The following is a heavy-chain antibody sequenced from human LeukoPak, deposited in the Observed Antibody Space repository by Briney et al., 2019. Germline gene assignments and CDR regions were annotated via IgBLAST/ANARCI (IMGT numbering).Heavy chain of an antibody. CDR1: GGTFSSYA. J-gene: IGHJ4*02. V-gene: IGHV1-69*04. D-gene: IGHD5-18*01. CDR2: IIPILGIA. Sequence: GASVKVSCKASGGTFSSYAISWVRQAPGQGLEWMGRIIPILGIANYAQKFQGRVTITADKSTSTAYMELSSLRSEDTAVYYCAGPRDPGYSYGYGLYYWGQGTLVTVSS. CDR3: AGPRDPGYSYGYGLYY.